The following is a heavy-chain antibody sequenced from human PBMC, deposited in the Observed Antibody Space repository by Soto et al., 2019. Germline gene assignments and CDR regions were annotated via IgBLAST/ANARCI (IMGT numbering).Heavy chain of an antibody. CDR2: IYYSGTT. V-gene: IGHV4-39*07. J-gene: IGHJ5*02. CDR3: ARVVRYSYVGSRIRHNWFDP. Sequence: PSETLSLTCTVSGGSISSRSHYWGWIRHPPGKGLEWIGSIYYSGTTYYSPSLKSRVTISVDTSKNQFSLKLSSVTAADTAVYYCARVVRYSYVGSRIRHNWFDPWGQGTLVTVSS. D-gene: IGHD5-18*01. CDR1: GGSISSRSHY.